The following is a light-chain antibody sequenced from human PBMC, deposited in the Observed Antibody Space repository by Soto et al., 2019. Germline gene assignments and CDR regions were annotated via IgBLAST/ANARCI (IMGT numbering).Light chain of an antibody. CDR1: QSVSSSY. Sequence: EIVLTQSPGTLSLSPGERPTLSCRASQSVSSSYLAWYQQKPGEATRLLIYGASSRATGIPDRFSGSGSGTDFTLTISRLEPEDFAVYYCQQYGRSQTFGQGTKLEIK. V-gene: IGKV3-20*01. CDR2: GAS. J-gene: IGKJ2*01. CDR3: QQYGRSQT.